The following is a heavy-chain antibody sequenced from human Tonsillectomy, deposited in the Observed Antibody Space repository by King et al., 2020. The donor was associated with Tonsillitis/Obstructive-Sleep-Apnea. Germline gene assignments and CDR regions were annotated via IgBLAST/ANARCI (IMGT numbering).Heavy chain of an antibody. D-gene: IGHD5-12*01. Sequence: EVQLVQSGAEVREPGASLSLSCKASGYRFTTYWISWVRQLPGKGLEWMGRIDPSDSQTNYSPSFQGHVTISSDNSITTAHLQWSSLKASDTAMYYCTRHPPSGYGNDYWGQGTLVTVSS. CDR1: GYRFTTYW. CDR3: TRHPPSGYGNDY. V-gene: IGHV5-10-1*01. CDR2: IDPSDSQT. J-gene: IGHJ4*02.